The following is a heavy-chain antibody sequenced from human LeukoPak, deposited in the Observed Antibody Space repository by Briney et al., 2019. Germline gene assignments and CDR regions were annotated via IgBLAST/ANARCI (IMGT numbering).Heavy chain of an antibody. D-gene: IGHD6-13*01. CDR2: ISSSSSYI. Sequence: PGGSLRLSCAASGFTFSSYSMNWVRQAPGKGLEWVSSISSSSSYIYYADSVKGRFTISRDNAKNSLYLQMNSLRAEDTAVYYCARVGSSWYKGAFDIWGQGTMVTVSS. CDR1: GFTFSSYS. CDR3: ARVGSSWYKGAFDI. V-gene: IGHV3-21*01. J-gene: IGHJ3*02.